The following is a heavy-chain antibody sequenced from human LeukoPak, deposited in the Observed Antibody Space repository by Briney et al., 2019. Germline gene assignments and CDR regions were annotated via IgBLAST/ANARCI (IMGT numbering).Heavy chain of an antibody. CDR3: ARVYYDFWSGYPTDYYYYGMDV. D-gene: IGHD3-3*01. J-gene: IGHJ6*02. V-gene: IGHV1-8*01. CDR1: GYTFTSYD. Sequence: TSVKVSCKASGYTFTSYDINWVRQATGQGLEWMGWMNPNSGNTGYAQKFQGRVTMTRNTSISTAYMELSSLRSEDTAVYYCARVYYDFWSGYPTDYYYYGMDVWGQGTTVTVSS. CDR2: MNPNSGNT.